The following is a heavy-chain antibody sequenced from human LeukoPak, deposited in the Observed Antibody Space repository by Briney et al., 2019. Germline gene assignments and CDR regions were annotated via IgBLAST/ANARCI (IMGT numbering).Heavy chain of an antibody. V-gene: IGHV4-39*07. Sequence: PSETLSLTCTVSGGSISSSSYYWGWIRQPPGKGLEWIGSIYYSGSTYYNPSLKSRVTISVDTSKTQFSLKLSSVTAADTAVYYCASLIAARPWWGQGTLVTVSS. CDR1: GGSISSSSYY. CDR3: ASLIAARPW. D-gene: IGHD6-6*01. J-gene: IGHJ4*02. CDR2: IYYSGST.